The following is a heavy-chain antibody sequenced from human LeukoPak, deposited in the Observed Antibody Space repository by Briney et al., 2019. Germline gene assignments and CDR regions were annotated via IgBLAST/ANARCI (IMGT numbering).Heavy chain of an antibody. Sequence: SVKVSCKASGGTFSSYAISWVRQAPGQGLEWMGGIIPIVGTANYAQKFQGRVTTTADESTITAYMELSSLRSEDTAVYYCARSTPGDSSGYYSYYYYYGMDVWGQGTTVTVSS. V-gene: IGHV1-69*13. CDR1: GGTFSSYA. J-gene: IGHJ6*02. D-gene: IGHD3-22*01. CDR3: ARSTPGDSSGYYSYYYYYGMDV. CDR2: IIPIVGTA.